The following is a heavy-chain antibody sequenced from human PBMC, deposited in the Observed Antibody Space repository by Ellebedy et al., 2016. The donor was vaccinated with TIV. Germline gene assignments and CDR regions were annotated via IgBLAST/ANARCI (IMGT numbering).Heavy chain of an antibody. J-gene: IGHJ4*02. Sequence: MPSETLSLTCNVSGGSISSSNYYWGWIRQPPGTGLEWIGSIFYNGRTYYTPSLKSRVTISVDTSKNHFSLKLSSVTAADTAVYYCARLRAGGGSSWYFDYWGQGTLVTVSS. CDR1: GGSISSSNYY. CDR2: IFYNGRT. CDR3: ARLRAGGGSSWYFDY. V-gene: IGHV4-39*01. D-gene: IGHD6-13*01.